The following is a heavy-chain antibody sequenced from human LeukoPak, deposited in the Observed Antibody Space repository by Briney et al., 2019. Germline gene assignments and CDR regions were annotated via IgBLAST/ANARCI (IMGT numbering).Heavy chain of an antibody. J-gene: IGHJ4*02. CDR2: ISGSGGST. CDR1: GFTFSSYA. CDR3: AKDKVVDFWSGNFDY. V-gene: IGHV3-23*01. D-gene: IGHD3-3*01. Sequence: GGSLRLSCAASGFTFSSYAMSWVRQAPGKGLEWVSAISGSGGSTYYADSVKGRFTISRDNSKNTLYPQMNSLRAEDTAVYYCAKDKVVDFWSGNFDYWGQGTLVTVSS.